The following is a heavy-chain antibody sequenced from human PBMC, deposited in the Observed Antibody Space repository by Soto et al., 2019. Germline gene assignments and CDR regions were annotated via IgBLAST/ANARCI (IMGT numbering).Heavy chain of an antibody. V-gene: IGHV1-18*01. Sequence: ASVKVSCKASGYTFTSYGISWVRQAPGQGLEWMGWISAYNGNTNYAQKLQGRVTMTTDTSTSTVYMELRSLRSDDTVVYYCARAASRKVGFGDCWSGYYYYGMDVWGQGTTVTVSS. CDR2: ISAYNGNT. CDR1: GYTFTSYG. CDR3: ARAASRKVGFGDCWSGYYYYGMDV. J-gene: IGHJ6*02. D-gene: IGHD3-3*01.